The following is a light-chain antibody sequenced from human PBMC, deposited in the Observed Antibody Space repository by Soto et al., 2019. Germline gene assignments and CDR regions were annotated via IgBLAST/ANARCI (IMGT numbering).Light chain of an antibody. CDR2: DAS. J-gene: IGKJ5*01. CDR1: QSVSSY. V-gene: IGKV3-11*01. CDR3: QQRNNWPIT. Sequence: DIVLTQSPATPSLSPGERATLSCRASQSVSSYLAWYQQKPGQAPRLLIYDASNRATGIPVRFSGSGSGTDFTLTISSLEPEDFALYYCQQRNNWPITFGQGTRLEIK.